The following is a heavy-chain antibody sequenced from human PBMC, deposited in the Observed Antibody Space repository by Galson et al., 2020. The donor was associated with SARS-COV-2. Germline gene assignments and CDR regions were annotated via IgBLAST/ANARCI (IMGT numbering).Heavy chain of an antibody. Sequence: GESLKISCKGSGSRFTSNWIGWVRQVPGKGLEFMGIIFPADSDTRYRPSFQGQVTISADKSIHTAYLHWSSLQASDSAMYYCVRQDTRGWSKWGHGTLVAVAS. CDR2: IFPADSDT. D-gene: IGHD6-19*01. CDR1: GSRFTSNW. J-gene: IGHJ4*01. V-gene: IGHV5-51*01. CDR3: VRQDTRGWSK.